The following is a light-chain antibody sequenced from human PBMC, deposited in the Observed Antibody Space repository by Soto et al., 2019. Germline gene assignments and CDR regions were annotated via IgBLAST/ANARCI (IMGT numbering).Light chain of an antibody. V-gene: IGKV4-1*01. CDR2: WAS. J-gene: IGKJ4*01. CDR1: QSVLYSSNNKNY. CDR3: QQYYNSPRT. Sequence: IVMTQSPDSLAVSLGERATINCKSSQSVLYSSNNKNYLAWYQQKPGQPPKLLIYWASTRESGVSDRFSGSGSGTDFTLTISSLQAEDVAVFYCQQYYNSPRTFGGGTKVEIK.